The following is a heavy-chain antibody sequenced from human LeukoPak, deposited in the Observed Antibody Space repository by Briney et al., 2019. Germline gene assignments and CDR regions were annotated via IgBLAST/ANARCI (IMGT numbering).Heavy chain of an antibody. V-gene: IGHV3-33*01. J-gene: IGHJ4*02. D-gene: IGHD3-22*01. CDR2: IWYDGSNK. Sequence: GGSLRLSCAASGFTFSSYGMHWVRQAPGKGLEWVAVIWYDGSNKYYADSVKGRFTISRDNSKNTLYLQMNSLRAEDTAVYYCARDSRPMIVVVTAFDYWGQGTLVTVSS. CDR3: ARDSRPMIVVVTAFDY. CDR1: GFTFSSYG.